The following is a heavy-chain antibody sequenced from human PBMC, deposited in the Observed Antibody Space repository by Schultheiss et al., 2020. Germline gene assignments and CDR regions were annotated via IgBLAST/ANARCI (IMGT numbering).Heavy chain of an antibody. D-gene: IGHD3-22*01. J-gene: IGHJ2*01. V-gene: IGHV4-4*07. Sequence: SETMSLTCTVSGGSISSYYWSWIRQPAGKGLEWIGRIYTSGSTNYNPSLKSRVTMSVDTSKNQFSLKLSSVTAADTAVYYCARDSELYYDSSGYYWYFDLWGRGTLVTVSS. CDR1: GGSISSYY. CDR2: IYTSGST. CDR3: ARDSELYYDSSGYYWYFDL.